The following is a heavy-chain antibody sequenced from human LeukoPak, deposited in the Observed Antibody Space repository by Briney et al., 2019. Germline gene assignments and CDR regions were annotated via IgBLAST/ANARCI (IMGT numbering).Heavy chain of an antibody. J-gene: IGHJ4*02. CDR1: GGSISSGDYY. Sequence: SETLSLTCTVSGGSISSGDYYWSWIRQPPGKGLEWIGYIYYSGSTYYNPSLKSRVTISVDTSKNQFSLKLSSVTAADTAVYYCARDRYYYDSSGYYDYWGQGTLVTVSS. CDR3: ARDRYYYDSSGYYDY. CDR2: IYYSGST. D-gene: IGHD3-22*01. V-gene: IGHV4-30-4*01.